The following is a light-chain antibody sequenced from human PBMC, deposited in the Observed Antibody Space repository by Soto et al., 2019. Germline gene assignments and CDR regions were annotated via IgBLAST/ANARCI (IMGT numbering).Light chain of an antibody. V-gene: IGLV2-23*03. CDR2: EGS. Sequence: QSALTQPASVSGSPEQSITISCTGTSSDVGAYNLVSWYQQHPGKAPRLIIYEGSKRPSGISHRFSGSKSDNTASLTISGLRAEDEAHYYCCSYAGSSTFGVVFGGGTKLTVL. CDR3: CSYAGSSTFGVV. J-gene: IGLJ2*01. CDR1: SSDVGAYNL.